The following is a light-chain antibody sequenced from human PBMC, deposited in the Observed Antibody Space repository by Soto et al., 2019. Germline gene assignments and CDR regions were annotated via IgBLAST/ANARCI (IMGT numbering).Light chain of an antibody. V-gene: IGLV2-23*01. J-gene: IGLJ3*02. CDR1: SSDIGNLNL. CDR3: YSYAGRSNWV. Sequence: QSVLTQPASVSGSPGQSITISCTGTSSDIGNLNLVSWYQQHPGEAPKLILFEGDQRPSGVSQRFSASKSGNTASLISGLQAEDEADYYCYSYAGRSNWVFGGGTKLTVL. CDR2: EGD.